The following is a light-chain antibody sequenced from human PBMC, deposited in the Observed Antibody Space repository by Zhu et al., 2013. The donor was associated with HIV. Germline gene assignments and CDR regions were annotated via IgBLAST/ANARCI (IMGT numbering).Light chain of an antibody. CDR3: AAWDDSLTTYV. CDR1: SSNIARNF. J-gene: IGLJ1*01. V-gene: IGLV1-47*01. CDR2: RNN. Sequence: QSVLTQPPSASGTPGQRVTISCSGGSSNIARNFIYWYQHLPGTTPKLLIYRNNQRPSGVPDRFSGSKSGTSASLAISGLRSEDEADYYCAAWDDSLTTYVFGTGTKVTVL.